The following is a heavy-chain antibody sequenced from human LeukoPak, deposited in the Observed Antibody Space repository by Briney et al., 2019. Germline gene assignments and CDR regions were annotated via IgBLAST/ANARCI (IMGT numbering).Heavy chain of an antibody. Sequence: PSETLSLTCTVSGGSVSSGSYYWSWIRQPPGTGLEWIGYIYYSGSTNYNPSLKSRVTMSVDTSKNQFSLKLSSVTAADTAVYYCAAEVGDYVDYWGQGTLVTVSS. CDR3: AAEVGDYVDY. J-gene: IGHJ4*02. CDR1: GGSVSSGSYY. V-gene: IGHV4-61*01. D-gene: IGHD1-26*01. CDR2: IYYSGST.